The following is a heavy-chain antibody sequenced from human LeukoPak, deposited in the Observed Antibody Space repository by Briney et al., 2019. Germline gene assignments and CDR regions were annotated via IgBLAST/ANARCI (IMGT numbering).Heavy chain of an antibody. CDR1: GGSISSYS. Sequence: PSETLSLTCTVSGGSISSYSWSWLRQPPGKGLEWIGYIYYSGSTNYNPSLKSRVTISVDTSKNQFSLKLSSVTAADTAVYYCARDLTGPYAFDIWGQGTMVTVSS. CDR3: ARDLTGPYAFDI. J-gene: IGHJ3*02. D-gene: IGHD3-10*01. V-gene: IGHV4-59*01. CDR2: IYYSGST.